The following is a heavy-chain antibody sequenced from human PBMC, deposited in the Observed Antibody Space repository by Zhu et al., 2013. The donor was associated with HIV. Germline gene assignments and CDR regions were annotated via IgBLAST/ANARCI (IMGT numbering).Heavy chain of an antibody. CDR3: AREGLDG. V-gene: IGHV1-8*01. D-gene: IGHD5-12*01. CDR1: GYTFTSYD. Sequence: QVQLVQSGAEVKKPGASVKVSCKASGYTFTSYDINWVRQATGQGLEWMGYTNPSSGKTVYAQKFQGRVTMTTDTSISTAYMELSSLRSEDTAVYYCAREGLDGWGQGTLVSVSS. CDR2: TNPSSGKT. J-gene: IGHJ4*02.